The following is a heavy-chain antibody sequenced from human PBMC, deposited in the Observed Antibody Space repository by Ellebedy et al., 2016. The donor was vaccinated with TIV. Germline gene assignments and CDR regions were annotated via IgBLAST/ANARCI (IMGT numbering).Heavy chain of an antibody. V-gene: IGHV1-46*01. J-gene: IGHJ4*02. CDR2: INPGGGSI. CDR3: ASTKFQQPGDY. D-gene: IGHD6-13*01. CDR1: GYTFTSYY. Sequence: ASVKVSXKASGYTFTSYYMHWVRQAPGQGLEWMGVINPGGGSISYAQRFQGRVTMTRDTSTSTVYMELSSLRSEDTAVYYCASTKFQQPGDYWGQGTLVTVSS.